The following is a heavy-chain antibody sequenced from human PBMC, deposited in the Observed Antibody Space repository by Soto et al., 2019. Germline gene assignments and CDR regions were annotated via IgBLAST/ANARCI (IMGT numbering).Heavy chain of an antibody. CDR2: VYYSGTT. J-gene: IGHJ4*02. D-gene: IGHD4-17*01. CDR3: ARTTAVPNTLRSRYFFDY. V-gene: IGHV4-61*01. CDR1: GGSVSDKTYY. Sequence: KPSETLSLTCSVSGGSVSDKTYYWSWIRQPPGKRLEWIEYVYYSGTTNYNPSLKSRVTISVDLSKNRFSLRLSSVTTADTALYYCARTTAVPNTLRSRYFFDYWGQGTLVTVSS.